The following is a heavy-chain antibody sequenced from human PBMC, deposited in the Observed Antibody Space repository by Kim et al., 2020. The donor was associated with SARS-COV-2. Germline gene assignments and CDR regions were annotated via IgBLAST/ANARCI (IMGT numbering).Heavy chain of an antibody. CDR3: AKSSSGSYFGYDY. V-gene: IGHV3-30*18. Sequence: GGSLRLSCAASGFTFNTYGMHWVRQAPGKGLEWVAVISYDGSNKYYADSVKGRFTISRDNSKNTLYLQMNSLRIEDTAVYYCAKSSSGSYFGYDYWGKGPLVPVSS. CDR1: GFTFNTYG. CDR2: ISYDGSNK. J-gene: IGHJ4*02. D-gene: IGHD1-26*01.